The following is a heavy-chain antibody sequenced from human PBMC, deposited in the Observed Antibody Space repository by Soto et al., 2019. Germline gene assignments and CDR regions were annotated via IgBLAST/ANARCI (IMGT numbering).Heavy chain of an antibody. J-gene: IGHJ3*02. V-gene: IGHV1-2*04. CDR3: ARESAYSSGWVDAFDI. D-gene: IGHD6-19*01. CDR2: INPNSGGT. CDR1: GYTFTGYY. Sequence: GASVKVSCKASGYTFTGYYMHWVRQAPGQGLEWMGWINPNSGGTNYAQKFQGWVTMTRDTSISTAYMELSRLRSDDTAVYYCARESAYSSGWVDAFDIWGQGTMVTVSS.